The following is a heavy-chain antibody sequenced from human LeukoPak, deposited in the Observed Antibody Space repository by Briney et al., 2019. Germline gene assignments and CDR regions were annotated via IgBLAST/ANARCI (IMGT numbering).Heavy chain of an antibody. V-gene: IGHV3-48*01. Sequence: GGSLRLSCAASGFTFSSYSMNWVRQAPGKGQEWVSYISSSSSTIYYADSVKGRFTISRDNAKNSLYLQMNSLRAEDTAVYYCARVSRGSYYVEGYFDYWGQGTLATVSS. CDR3: ARVSRGSYYVEGYFDY. CDR2: ISSSSSTI. J-gene: IGHJ4*02. CDR1: GFTFSSYS. D-gene: IGHD1-26*01.